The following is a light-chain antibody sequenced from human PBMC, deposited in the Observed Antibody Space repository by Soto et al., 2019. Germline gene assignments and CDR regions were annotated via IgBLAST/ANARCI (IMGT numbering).Light chain of an antibody. V-gene: IGKV3-11*01. J-gene: IGKJ5*01. CDR2: ATS. CDR3: QQRNDWPRNT. CDR1: QSIASY. Sequence: EIVLTQSPATLSLSPGERATLSCRASQSIASYVAWYHQRPGQAPRLLIYATSNRATGVPVRFSGSGSGTEFTLTSSSLETEDSGVYYCQQRNDWPRNTFGQGTRLEIK.